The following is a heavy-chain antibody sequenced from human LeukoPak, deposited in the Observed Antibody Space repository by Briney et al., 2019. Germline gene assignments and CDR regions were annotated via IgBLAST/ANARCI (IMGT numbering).Heavy chain of an antibody. CDR2: ISGSGGST. Sequence: GGSLRLSCAASGFTFSSYAMSWVRQAPGKGLEWVSAISGSGGSTYYADSVKGRFTISRDNSKNTLYPQMNSLRAEDTAVYYCAKDGRPWFGESPFDYWGQGTLVTVSS. CDR3: AKDGRPWFGESPFDY. CDR1: GFTFSSYA. D-gene: IGHD3-10*01. J-gene: IGHJ4*02. V-gene: IGHV3-23*01.